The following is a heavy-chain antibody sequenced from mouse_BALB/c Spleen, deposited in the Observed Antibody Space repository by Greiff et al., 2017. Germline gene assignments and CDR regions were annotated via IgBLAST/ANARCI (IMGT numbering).Heavy chain of an antibody. Sequence: EVKLQESGPGLVKPSQSLSLTCTVTGYSITSDYAWNWIRQFPGNKLEWMGYISYSGSTSYNPSLKSRISITRDTSKNQFFLQLNSVTTEDAATYYCARGSTGVAPGCACWGEGTLVTVSA. D-gene: IGHD1-1*01. V-gene: IGHV3-2*02. J-gene: IGHJ3*01. CDR2: ISYSGST. CDR3: ARGSTGVAPGCAC. CDR1: GYSITSDYA.